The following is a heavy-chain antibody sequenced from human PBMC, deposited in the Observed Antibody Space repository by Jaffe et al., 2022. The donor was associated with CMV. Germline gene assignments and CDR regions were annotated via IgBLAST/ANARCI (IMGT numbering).Heavy chain of an antibody. CDR2: IYDGGAT. CDR3: ATCDYSSGWGGAYYFDF. J-gene: IGHJ4*02. CDR1: GFSVSSNY. D-gene: IGHD6-19*01. V-gene: IGHV3-53*01. Sequence: EVQLVESGGGLIQPGGSLRLSCAASGFSVSSNYMSWVRQAPGKGLEWVSVIYDGGATFYADSVKGRFTISRDNSKNTLFLQMNSLRAEDTAVYYCATCDYSSGWGGAYYFDFWGQGTLVTVSS.